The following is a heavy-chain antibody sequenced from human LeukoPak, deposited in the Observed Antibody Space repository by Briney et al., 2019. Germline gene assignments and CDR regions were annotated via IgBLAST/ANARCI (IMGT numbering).Heavy chain of an antibody. CDR3: AKERLPYNYYYYGMDV. CDR2: ISYEGSNK. V-gene: IGHV3-30*18. J-gene: IGHJ6*02. Sequence: PGRSLRLSCAASGFTFSSYGMHWVRQAPGKGLEWVAVISYEGSNKYYADSVKGRFTISRDNSKNTLYLQMNSLRAEDTAVYYCAKERLPYNYYYYGMDVWGQGTTVTVSS. CDR1: GFTFSSYG.